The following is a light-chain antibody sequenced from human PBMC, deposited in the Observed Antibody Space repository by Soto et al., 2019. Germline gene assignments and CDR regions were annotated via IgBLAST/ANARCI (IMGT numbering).Light chain of an antibody. CDR3: QSYESSLSGWV. J-gene: IGLJ1*01. Sequence: QSVLTQPPSVSGAPGQRVTISCTGSSSNIGAGYDVHWYQQLPGTAPKLLIYGNSNRPSGVPDRFSGSKSGTSASLAITGLQAEDEADYYCQSYESSLSGWVFGTGTKLTVL. V-gene: IGLV1-40*01. CDR2: GNS. CDR1: SSNIGAGYD.